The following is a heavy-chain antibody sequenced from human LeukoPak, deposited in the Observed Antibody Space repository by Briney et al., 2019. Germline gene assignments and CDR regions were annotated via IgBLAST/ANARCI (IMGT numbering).Heavy chain of an antibody. D-gene: IGHD3-22*01. CDR2: VHSIGST. Sequence: PSETLSLTCNVSGVSISTHYWIWIRQPPGKGLVWIGSVHSIGSTYYNPSLKSRVTISVDTSKNQFSLRLSSVTAADTAVYYCARVTGYMIEDYFDYWGQGTLVTVSS. V-gene: IGHV4-59*11. CDR1: GVSISTHY. CDR3: ARVTGYMIEDYFDY. J-gene: IGHJ4*02.